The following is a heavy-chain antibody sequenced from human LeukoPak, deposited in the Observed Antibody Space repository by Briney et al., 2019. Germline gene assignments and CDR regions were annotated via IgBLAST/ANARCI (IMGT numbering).Heavy chain of an antibody. Sequence: GGSLRLSCEASGFAFSNYFMTWVRQAPGKGLEWVAVMSYDGSHKYLADSVKGRFTISRDNSKNTLYLQMNSLRVENTAIYYCARDVGGYAFDYWGQGTLVTVSS. V-gene: IGHV3-30*03. D-gene: IGHD5-12*01. CDR3: ARDVGGYAFDY. CDR2: MSYDGSHK. CDR1: GFAFSNYF. J-gene: IGHJ4*02.